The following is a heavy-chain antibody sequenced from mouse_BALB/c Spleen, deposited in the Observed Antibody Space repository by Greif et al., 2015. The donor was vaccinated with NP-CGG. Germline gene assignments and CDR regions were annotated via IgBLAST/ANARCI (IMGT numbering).Heavy chain of an antibody. V-gene: IGHV5-4*02. Sequence: EVQLVESGGGLVKPGGSLKLSCAASGFTFSDYYMYWVRQTPEKRLEWVATISDGGSYTYYPDSVKGRFTISRDNAKNNLYLQMSSLKSEDTAMYYCARDEGGYAMDYWGQGTSVTASS. CDR1: GFTFSDYY. J-gene: IGHJ4*01. CDR3: ARDEGGYAMDY. CDR2: ISDGGSYT.